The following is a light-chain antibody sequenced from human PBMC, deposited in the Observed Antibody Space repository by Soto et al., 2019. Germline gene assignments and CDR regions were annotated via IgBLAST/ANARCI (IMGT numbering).Light chain of an antibody. Sequence: IVLTQSPGTLSLTPGDRATLSCRTSQSVSSSYLAWYQQKPGQAPRLLIYGASSRATGIPDRFSGSGSGTDFTLTISRLEPEDFAVYYCQQYGSSRPWTFGQGTKVDIK. J-gene: IGKJ1*01. CDR2: GAS. CDR1: QSVSSSY. CDR3: QQYGSSRPWT. V-gene: IGKV3-20*01.